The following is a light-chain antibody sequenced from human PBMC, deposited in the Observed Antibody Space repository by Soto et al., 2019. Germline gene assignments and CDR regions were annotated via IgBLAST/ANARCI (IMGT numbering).Light chain of an antibody. CDR2: AAS. J-gene: IGKJ1*01. V-gene: IGKV1-39*01. CDR3: QQSYRLPPT. Sequence: IQMTQSPSSLSSSVGDRVTITCRASQTINSYLNWYQQKPGKAPSLLIYAASSLQSGVPSRFSGSGFGTDLTLPIPSLQPEDFATYYCQQSYRLPPTFGQGTKVEI. CDR1: QTINSY.